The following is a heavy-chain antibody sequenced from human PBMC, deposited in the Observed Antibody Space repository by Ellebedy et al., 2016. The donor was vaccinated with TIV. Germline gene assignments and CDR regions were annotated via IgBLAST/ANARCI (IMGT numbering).Heavy chain of an antibody. J-gene: IGHJ4*02. D-gene: IGHD1-1*01. CDR1: GGTFSSYA. Sequence: ASVKVSCKASGGTFSSYAISWVRQAPGQGLEWMGGIIPIFGTANYAQKFQGRVTITADESTSTAYMELSRLRSDDTVVYYCARVPTREGWERKYFDYWGQGTLVTVSS. V-gene: IGHV1-69*13. CDR3: ARVPTREGWERKYFDY. CDR2: IIPIFGTA.